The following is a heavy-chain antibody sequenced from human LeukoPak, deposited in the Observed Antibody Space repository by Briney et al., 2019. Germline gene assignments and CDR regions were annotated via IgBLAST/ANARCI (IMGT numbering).Heavy chain of an antibody. V-gene: IGHV1-69*05. CDR2: IIPIFGTA. J-gene: IGHJ6*03. D-gene: IGHD6-13*01. Sequence: SVKVSCKASGGTFSSYAISWVRQAPGQGREWMGGIIPIFGTANYAQKFQGRVTITTDESTSTAYMELSSLRSEDTAVYYCAAGRRNSSSWYLSPSYYMDVWGKGTTVTVSS. CDR1: GGTFSSYA. CDR3: AAGRRNSSSWYLSPSYYMDV.